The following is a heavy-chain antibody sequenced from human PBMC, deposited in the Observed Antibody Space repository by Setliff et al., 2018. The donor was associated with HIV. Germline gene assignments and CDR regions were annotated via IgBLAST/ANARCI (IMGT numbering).Heavy chain of an antibody. D-gene: IGHD1-1*01. Sequence: GGSLRLSCAASGFSFSNFDMNWVRQAPGKGLEWVSYINSETRTVAYADSVKGRFTISRDNAAKSLYLQMNSLRVEDTALYYCARSFKNGPVESDYRGQGTLVTVSS. J-gene: IGHJ4*02. CDR3: ARSFKNGPVESDY. CDR1: GFSFSNFD. V-gene: IGHV3-48*04. CDR2: INSETRTV.